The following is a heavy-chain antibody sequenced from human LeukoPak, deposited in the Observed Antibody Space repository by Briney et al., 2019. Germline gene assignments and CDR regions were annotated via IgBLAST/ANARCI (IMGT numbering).Heavy chain of an antibody. CDR1: GYSFNICY. Sequence: AAVKVCCKSSGYSFNICYMHWVRQGPGQGLEWMGIINPSGGTTSYAQRFQARVTTTRNMSTSKVYMALASLRSEDTAVYYCARRYSSSYRIDYWGQGTLVTVSS. D-gene: IGHD6-6*01. CDR2: INPSGGTT. CDR3: ARRYSSSYRIDY. V-gene: IGHV1-46*02. J-gene: IGHJ4*02.